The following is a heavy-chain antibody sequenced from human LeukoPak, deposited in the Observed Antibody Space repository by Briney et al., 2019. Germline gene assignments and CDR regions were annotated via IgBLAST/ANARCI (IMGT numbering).Heavy chain of an antibody. J-gene: IGHJ5*02. Sequence: ASVKVSCKASGGTFSSYAISWVRQAPGQGLEWMGGIIPIFGTANYAQKFQGRVTITADESTSTAYMELSSLRSEDTAVYYCARVLRFGELFGGWFDPWGQGTLVTVSS. CDR3: ARVLRFGELFGGWFDP. D-gene: IGHD3-10*01. CDR2: IIPIFGTA. V-gene: IGHV1-69*13. CDR1: GGTFSSYA.